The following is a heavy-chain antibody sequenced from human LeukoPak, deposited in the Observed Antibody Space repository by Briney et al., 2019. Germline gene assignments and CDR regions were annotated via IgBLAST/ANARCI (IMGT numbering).Heavy chain of an antibody. CDR2: IYYSGST. CDR3: ARDLGQQLVGGDAFDI. D-gene: IGHD6-13*01. J-gene: IGHJ3*02. Sequence: SETLSLTCTVSGGSISSYYWSWIRQPPGKGLEWIGYIYYSGSTNYNPSLKSRVTISVETSKNQFSLKLSSVTAADTAVYYCARDLGQQLVGGDAFDIWGQGTMVTVSS. CDR1: GGSISSYY. V-gene: IGHV4-59*01.